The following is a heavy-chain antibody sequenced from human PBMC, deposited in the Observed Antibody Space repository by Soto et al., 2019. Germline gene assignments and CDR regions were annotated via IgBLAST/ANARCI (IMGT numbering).Heavy chain of an antibody. CDR3: ARDPPLSVLVVVATDDF. CDR1: GFTFTNNN. Sequence: GGSRRLSCAASGFTFTNNNMNWVRQAPGKGLEWVSSISSSSSFRDYADSVKGRFSISRDNDKKLVYLQMDSLRAEDTAVYYCARDPPLSVLVVVATDDFWGQGTLVTVSS. D-gene: IGHD3-22*01. V-gene: IGHV3-21*01. J-gene: IGHJ4*02. CDR2: ISSSSSFR.